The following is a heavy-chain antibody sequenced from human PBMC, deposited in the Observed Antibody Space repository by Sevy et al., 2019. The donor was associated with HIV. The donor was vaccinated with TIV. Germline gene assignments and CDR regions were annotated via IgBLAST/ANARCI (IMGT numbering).Heavy chain of an antibody. CDR3: TTGDPYNRYGYMRPYFFDY. D-gene: IGHD5-18*01. CDR2: IKSKTDGGTG. V-gene: IGHV3-15*01. CDR1: GFTFTNTW. Sequence: GGSLRLSCAASGFTFTNTWMRWVRQAPGKGLEWVGRIKSKTDGGTGDYAAPVKGRFSISRDDSKNTLYLQMNSLKTEDTAVYYCTTGDPYNRYGYMRPYFFDYWGQGTLLTVSS. J-gene: IGHJ4*02.